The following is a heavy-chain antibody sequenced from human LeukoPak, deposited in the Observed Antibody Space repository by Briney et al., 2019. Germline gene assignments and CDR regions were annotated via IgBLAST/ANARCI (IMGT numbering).Heavy chain of an antibody. CDR1: GGTFRSYA. J-gene: IGHJ4*02. Sequence: SVKVSGNASGGTFRSYAISWVRQAPGQGLEWMGGIIPIFGTANYAQKFQGRVTITADESTSTAYMELSSLRSEDTAVYYCARVLRYFVGDYYFDYWGQGTLVTVSS. V-gene: IGHV1-69*01. CDR3: ARVLRYFVGDYYFDY. D-gene: IGHD3-9*01. CDR2: IIPIFGTA.